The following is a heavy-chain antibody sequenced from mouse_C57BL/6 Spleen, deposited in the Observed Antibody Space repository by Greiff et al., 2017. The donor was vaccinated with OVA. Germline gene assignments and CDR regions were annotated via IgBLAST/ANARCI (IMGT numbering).Heavy chain of an antibody. Sequence: EVKLVESGGGLVKPGGSLKLSCAASGFTFSSYTMSWVRQTPEKRLEWVATISGGGGNTYYPDSVKGRFTISRDNAKNTLYLQMSSLRSEDTALYYCARHEATVVETDWYFDVWGTGTTVTVSS. D-gene: IGHD1-1*01. J-gene: IGHJ1*03. CDR3: ARHEATVVETDWYFDV. V-gene: IGHV5-9*01. CDR1: GFTFSSYT. CDR2: ISGGGGNT.